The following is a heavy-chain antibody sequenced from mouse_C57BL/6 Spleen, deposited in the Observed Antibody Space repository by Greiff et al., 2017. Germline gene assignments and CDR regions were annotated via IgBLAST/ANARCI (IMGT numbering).Heavy chain of an antibody. V-gene: IGHV1-54*01. CDR3: ARGPSYDYGKGGYFDV. D-gene: IGHD1-1*01. J-gene: IGHJ1*03. Sequence: QVQLQQSGAELVRPGTSVKVSCKASGYAFTNYLIEWVKQRPGQGLEWIGVINPGSGGTNYNEKFKGKATLTADKSSSTAYMQLSSLTSEDSAVYFCARGPSYDYGKGGYFDVGGTGTTVTVSS. CDR1: GYAFTNYL. CDR2: INPGSGGT.